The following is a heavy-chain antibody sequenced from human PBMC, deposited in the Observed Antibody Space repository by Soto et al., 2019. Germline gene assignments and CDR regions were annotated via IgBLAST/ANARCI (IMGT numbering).Heavy chain of an antibody. D-gene: IGHD3-22*01. J-gene: IGHJ4*02. CDR3: ARVDWSEDYYDSSGYFDY. V-gene: IGHV3-53*01. CDR2: IYSGGST. CDR1: GFTVSSNY. Sequence: GGSLRLSCAASGFTVSSNYMSWVRQAPGKGLEWVSVIYSGGSTNYADSVKGRFTISRDNSKNTLYLQMNSLRVEDTAVYYCARVDWSEDYYDSSGYFDYWGQGTLVTVSS.